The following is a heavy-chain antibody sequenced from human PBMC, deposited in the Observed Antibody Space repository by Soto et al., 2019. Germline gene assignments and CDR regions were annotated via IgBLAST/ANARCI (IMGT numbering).Heavy chain of an antibody. CDR1: GYTLTELS. CDR3: ARGTVTVDAFDI. D-gene: IGHD4-17*01. CDR2: FDPEDGET. V-gene: IGHV1-24*01. J-gene: IGHJ3*02. Sequence: GESLKISCKVSGYTLTELSMHWVRQAPGKGLEWMGGFDPEDGETIYAQKFQGRVTMTEDTSTDTAYMELSSLRSEDTAVYYCARGTVTVDAFDIWGQGTMVTVSS.